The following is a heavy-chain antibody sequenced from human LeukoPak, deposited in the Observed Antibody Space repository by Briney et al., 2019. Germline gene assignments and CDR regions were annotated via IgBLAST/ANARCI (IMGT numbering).Heavy chain of an antibody. Sequence: PSETLSLTCTVSGGSISSYYWSWIRQPPGKGLEWIGYIYYSGSTNYNPSLKSRVTISVDTSKNQFSLKLSSVTAADTAVYYCARDDCSGGSCFFHFWGQGTLVTVSS. CDR1: GGSISSYY. D-gene: IGHD2-15*01. J-gene: IGHJ4*02. CDR2: IYYSGST. CDR3: ARDDCSGGSCFFHF. V-gene: IGHV4-59*01.